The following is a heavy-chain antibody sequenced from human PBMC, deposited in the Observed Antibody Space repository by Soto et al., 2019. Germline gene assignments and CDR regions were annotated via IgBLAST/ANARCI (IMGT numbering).Heavy chain of an antibody. CDR2: ISYDGSNK. CDR1: GFTFSSYG. J-gene: IGHJ3*02. D-gene: IGHD2-15*01. CDR3: AKDPGHIVVVVAATIGAFDI. Sequence: GGSLRLSCAASGFTFSSYGMHWVRQAPGKGLEWVAVISYDGSNKYYADSVKGRFTISRDNSKNTLYLQMNSLRAEETAVYYCAKDPGHIVVVVAATIGAFDIWGQGTMVTVSS. V-gene: IGHV3-30*18.